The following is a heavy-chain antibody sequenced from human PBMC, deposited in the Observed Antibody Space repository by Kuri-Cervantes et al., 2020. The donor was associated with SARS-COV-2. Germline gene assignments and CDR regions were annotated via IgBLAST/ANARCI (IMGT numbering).Heavy chain of an antibody. D-gene: IGHD1-1*01. V-gene: IGHV3-30-3*01. CDR2: ISYDGSNK. J-gene: IGHJ2*01. CDR1: GFTFTSHA. Sequence: GGSLRLSCAVSGFTFTSHAMHWVRQAPGSGLEWVALISYDGSNKYYADSVKGRFTISRDNSKNTLYLQMNSLRAEDTAVYYCARGPVWKGIWWYFDLWGRGTLVTVSS. CDR3: ARGPVWKGIWWYFDL.